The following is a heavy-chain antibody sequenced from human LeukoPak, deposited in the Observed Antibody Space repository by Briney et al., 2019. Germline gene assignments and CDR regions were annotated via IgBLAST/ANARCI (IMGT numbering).Heavy chain of an antibody. CDR1: GYTLTGHY. Sequence: ASVKVSCKTSGYTLTGHYMYWVRQAPGQGLEWMGWINPNSCGTNYAQKFQGRVTMTRDTSISTAYMELSRLRSDDTAVNYWAGEHPGIAAAGTSGYWGQGTLVTVSS. D-gene: IGHD6-13*01. CDR2: INPNSCGT. CDR3: AGEHPGIAAAGTSGY. V-gene: IGHV1-2*02. J-gene: IGHJ4*02.